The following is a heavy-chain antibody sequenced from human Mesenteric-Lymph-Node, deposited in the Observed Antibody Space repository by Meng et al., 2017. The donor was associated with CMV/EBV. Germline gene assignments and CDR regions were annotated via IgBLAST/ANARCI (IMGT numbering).Heavy chain of an antibody. Sequence: ASVKVSCKTSGYSFTDYYMHWVRQAPGQGLEWMGWINPNSGGTNYAQKFQGRVTMTRDTSIITAYMDLIRLRSDDTAVYYCAREVEYYDSSGYYYAFDIWGQGTMVTVSS. J-gene: IGHJ3*02. D-gene: IGHD3-22*01. CDR1: GYSFTDYY. CDR3: AREVEYYDSSGYYYAFDI. CDR2: INPNSGGT. V-gene: IGHV1-2*02.